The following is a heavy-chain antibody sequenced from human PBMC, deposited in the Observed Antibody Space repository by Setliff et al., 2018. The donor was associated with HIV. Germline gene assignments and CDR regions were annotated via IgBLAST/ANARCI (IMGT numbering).Heavy chain of an antibody. CDR1: GFTFSNAW. CDR2: IRNKKDGGTT. CDR3: VTVRTISGFKCLDS. V-gene: IGHV3-15*01. Sequence: GGSLRLSCAAAGFTFSNAWMTWVRQAPGKGLEWVARIRNKKDGGTTYYAAPVEGRFTISRDDSKNTLSLQMNSLKTEDTAMYYCVTVRTISGFKCLDSWGQGTLVTVSS. J-gene: IGHJ5*01.